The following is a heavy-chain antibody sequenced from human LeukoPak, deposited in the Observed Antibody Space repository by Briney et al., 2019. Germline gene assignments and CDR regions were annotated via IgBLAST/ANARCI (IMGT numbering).Heavy chain of an antibody. D-gene: IGHD3-22*01. V-gene: IGHV3-23*01. CDR1: GFTFSDYY. Sequence: AGGSLRLSCAASGFTFSDYYMSWIRQAPGKGLEWVSAISGSGGSTYYADSVKGRFTISRDNSKNTLYLQMNSLRAEDTAVYYCAKDRSYDSSGYYPYWGQGTLVTVSS. CDR2: ISGSGGST. J-gene: IGHJ4*02. CDR3: AKDRSYDSSGYYPY.